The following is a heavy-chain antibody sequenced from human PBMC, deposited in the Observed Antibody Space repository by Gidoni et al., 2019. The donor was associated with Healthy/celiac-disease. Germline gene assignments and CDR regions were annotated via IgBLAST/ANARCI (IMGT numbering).Heavy chain of an antibody. J-gene: IGHJ4*02. V-gene: IGHV1-2*02. Sequence: QVQLVQSGAEVKKPGASVKVSCKASGYPFTGYYMHWVRQAPGQGLEWMGWINPNSGGTNYAQKFQGRVTMTRDTSISTAYMELSRLRSDDTAVYYCARSVSAQTYDFWSGYPYFDYWGQGTLVTVSS. CDR2: INPNSGGT. CDR3: ARSVSAQTYDFWSGYPYFDY. D-gene: IGHD3-3*01. CDR1: GYPFTGYY.